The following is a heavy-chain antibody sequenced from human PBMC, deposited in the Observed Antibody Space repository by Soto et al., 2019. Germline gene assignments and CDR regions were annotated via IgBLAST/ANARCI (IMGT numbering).Heavy chain of an antibody. CDR2: IYYSGST. D-gene: IGHD6-13*01. V-gene: IGHV4-59*01. CDR3: ARVVYSSSWYWWFDP. Sequence: SETLSLTCTVSGGSISSYYWSWIRQPPGKGLEWIGYIYYSGSTNYNPSLKSRVTISVDTSKNQFSLKLSSVTAADTAVYYCARVVYSSSWYWWFDPWCQGTLVTVS. CDR1: GGSISSYY. J-gene: IGHJ5*02.